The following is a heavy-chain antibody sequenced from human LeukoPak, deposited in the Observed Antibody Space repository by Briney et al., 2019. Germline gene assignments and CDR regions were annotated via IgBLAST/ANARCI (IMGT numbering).Heavy chain of an antibody. CDR1: GYSISSGYY. CDR2: IYHSGST. D-gene: IGHD1-14*01. CDR3: ARVDKVYSAFDI. V-gene: IGHV4-38-2*02. J-gene: IGHJ3*02. Sequence: SETLSLTCTVSGYSISSGYYWGWIRQPPGKGLEWIGSIYHSGSTYYNPSLKSRVTISVDTSKNQFSLKLSSMTAADTAVYYCARVDKVYSAFDIWGQGTMVTVSS.